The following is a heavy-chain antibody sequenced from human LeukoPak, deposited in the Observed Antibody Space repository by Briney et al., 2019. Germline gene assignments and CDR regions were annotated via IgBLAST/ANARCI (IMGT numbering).Heavy chain of an antibody. CDR1: GGSISSYY. J-gene: IGHJ4*02. V-gene: IGHV4-59*12. Sequence: SEALSLTCTVSGGSISSYYWSWIRQPPGKGLEWIGYIYYSGSTNYNPSLKSRVTISVDRSKNQFSLKLSSVTAADTAVNYCARVRSGSYYKYFDYWGQGTLVTVSS. CDR3: ARVRSGSYYKYFDY. D-gene: IGHD1-26*01. CDR2: IYYSGST.